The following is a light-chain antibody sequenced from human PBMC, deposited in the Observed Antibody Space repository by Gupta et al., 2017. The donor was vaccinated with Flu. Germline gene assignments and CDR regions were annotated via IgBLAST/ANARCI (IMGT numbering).Light chain of an antibody. J-gene: IGKJ2*02. CDR2: ASS. CDR1: QRIGTN. Sequence: EIVMTQPLATLSVPPGERATLSCRASQRIGTNLAWYQQKPGQAPRLLIYASSTRATGIPARFSGSGSGTEFSLTISSLQSEDAAIYYCQEYDTWPPRRTFGQGTKLEIK. CDR3: QEYDTWPPRRT. V-gene: IGKV3-15*01.